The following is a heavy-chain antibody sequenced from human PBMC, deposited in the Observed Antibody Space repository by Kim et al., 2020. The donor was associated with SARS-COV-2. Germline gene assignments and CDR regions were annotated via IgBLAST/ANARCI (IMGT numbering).Heavy chain of an antibody. V-gene: IGHV3-23*01. Sequence: GGSLRLSCAASGFSFSSYDMNWVRQAPGKGLEWVSRISAGGGSTNYADSVKGRFTISRDNSKNTLYLQMNSLRAEDTAVYYCAKGGTYNTRGYGMDVWG. CDR3: AKGGTYNTRGYGMDV. D-gene: IGHD3-16*01. J-gene: IGHJ6*02. CDR2: ISAGGGST. CDR1: GFSFSSYD.